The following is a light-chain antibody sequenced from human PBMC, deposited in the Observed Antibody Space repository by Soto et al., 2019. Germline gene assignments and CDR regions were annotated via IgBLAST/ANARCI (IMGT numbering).Light chain of an antibody. CDR3: QQYGSSPRT. V-gene: IGKV3-20*01. CDR2: GAS. CDR1: QSVSSSY. J-gene: IGKJ4*01. Sequence: EIVLTQSPGTLSLSPGERATLSCRASQSVSSSYLAWYQQKPGQAPRLLIYGASSRATGIPDRFSGSGSGTDFTLTISRLEPEDYEVYYCQQYGSSPRTFGGETKVEIK.